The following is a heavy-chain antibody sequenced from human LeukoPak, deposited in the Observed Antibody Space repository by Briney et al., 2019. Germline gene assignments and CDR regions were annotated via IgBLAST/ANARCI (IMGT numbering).Heavy chain of an antibody. V-gene: IGHV4-59*08. Sequence: SETLSLTCTVSGGFISSYYWSWLRQPPGKGLEYIGYTHYSGSANYNPSLKSRVTISLDTSGNQFSLKLSSVTAADTAVYYCARVAGDYYYYMDVWGKGTTVTISS. CDR3: ARVAGDYYYYMDV. J-gene: IGHJ6*03. CDR2: THYSGSA. CDR1: GGFISSYY. D-gene: IGHD6-19*01.